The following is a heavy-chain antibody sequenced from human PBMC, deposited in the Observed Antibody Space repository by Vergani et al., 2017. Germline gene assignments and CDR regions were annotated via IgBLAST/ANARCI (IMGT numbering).Heavy chain of an antibody. CDR3: ARSPVDTAMARAGHFDY. CDR1: GGSISSGGYY. V-gene: IGHV4-31*11. D-gene: IGHD5-18*01. CDR2: IYYSGST. Sequence: QLQLQESGSGLVKPSQTLSLTCAVSGGSISSGGYYWSWIRQHPGKGLEWIGYIYYSGSTYYNPSLKSRVTISVDTSKNQFSLKLSSVTAADTAVYYCARSPVDTAMARAGHFDYWGQGTLVTVSS. J-gene: IGHJ4*02.